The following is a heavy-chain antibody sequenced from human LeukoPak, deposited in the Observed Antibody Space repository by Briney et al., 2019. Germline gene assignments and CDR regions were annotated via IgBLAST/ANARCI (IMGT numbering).Heavy chain of an antibody. J-gene: IGHJ4*02. Sequence: SLRLSCEASGCTFSGYGIRWVRQAPGHGLNWMGVICPLLRASKHTESVHDRVTITADDSTTTPYMELSDLRPADNAVYYCATYDVMTGFENWGQEALGTVSS. CDR3: ATYDVMTGFEN. CDR1: GCTFSGYG. V-gene: IGHV1-69*01. D-gene: IGHD3-9*01. CDR2: ICPLLRAS.